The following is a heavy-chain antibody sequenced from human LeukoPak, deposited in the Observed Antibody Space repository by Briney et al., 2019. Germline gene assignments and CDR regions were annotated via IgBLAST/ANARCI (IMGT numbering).Heavy chain of an antibody. CDR3: VRDLSSSWYYFDY. V-gene: IGHV3-74*01. Sequence: GGSPRLSCAASGFTFSNYWMHWVRQAPGKGLVWVSRINGDESSISYADSVKGRFTISRDNAKNTLYLQMNSLRAEDTALYYCVRDLSSSWYYFDYWGQGTLVTVSS. CDR1: GFTFSNYW. CDR2: INGDESSI. J-gene: IGHJ4*02. D-gene: IGHD6-13*01.